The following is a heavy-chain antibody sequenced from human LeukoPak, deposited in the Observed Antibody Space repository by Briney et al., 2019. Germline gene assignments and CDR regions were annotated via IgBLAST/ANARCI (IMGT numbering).Heavy chain of an antibody. D-gene: IGHD1-26*01. CDR3: AKGASGSYYYFDY. CDR2: ISYDGSNK. Sequence: GRSLKLSCAASGFTFSSYGMHGVRQAPGKELEWVAVISYDGSNKYYADSVKGRFTISRDNSKNTLYLQMNSLRAEDTAVYYCAKGASGSYYYFDYWGQGTLVSVSS. CDR1: GFTFSSYG. V-gene: IGHV3-30*18. J-gene: IGHJ4*02.